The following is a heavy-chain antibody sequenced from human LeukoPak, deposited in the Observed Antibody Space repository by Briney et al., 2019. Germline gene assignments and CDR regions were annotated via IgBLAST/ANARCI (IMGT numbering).Heavy chain of an antibody. CDR1: RFTFSDYA. CDR3: ARDFSSGPYYYYYMDV. D-gene: IGHD6-19*01. V-gene: IGHV3-64*01. J-gene: IGHJ6*03. CDR2: INTNGGST. Sequence: GGSLRLSRVASRFTFSDYAMHWVRQAPGKGLEYVSTINTNGGSTYYANSVKGRFTISRDNSKNTLYLQMGSLRAEDMAVYFCARDFSSGPYYYYYMDVWGKGTPVTVSS.